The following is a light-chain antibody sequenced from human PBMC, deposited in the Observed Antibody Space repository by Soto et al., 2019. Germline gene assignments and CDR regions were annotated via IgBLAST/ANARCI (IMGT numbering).Light chain of an antibody. CDR1: SSDIGLYNY. Sequence: QSALTQPPSASGSPGQSVTISCAGTSSDIGLYNYVSWYQHHPGKAPKLIIYEVSKRPSGVPDRYSGYKSGNTASLTVSGVQAEDEADYYCCSYAGDINLDVFGGGTKVTVL. CDR2: EVS. CDR3: CSYAGDINLDV. V-gene: IGLV2-8*01. J-gene: IGLJ3*02.